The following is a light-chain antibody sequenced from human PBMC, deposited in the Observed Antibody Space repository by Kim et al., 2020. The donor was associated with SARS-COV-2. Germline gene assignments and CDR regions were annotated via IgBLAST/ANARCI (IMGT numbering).Light chain of an antibody. CDR3: QQRSNWPT. CDR1: QSVSSY. Sequence: SSSPGERVTLSCRASQSVSSYLAWYQQKAGQAPRLLVYDASNRATGIPARFSGSGTGTDFTLTISSLEPEDFAIYYCQQRSNWPTFGQGTRVEIK. J-gene: IGKJ1*01. CDR2: DAS. V-gene: IGKV3-11*01.